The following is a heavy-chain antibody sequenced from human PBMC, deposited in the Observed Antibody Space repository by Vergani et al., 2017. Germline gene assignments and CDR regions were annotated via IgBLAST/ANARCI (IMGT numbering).Heavy chain of an antibody. D-gene: IGHD5-12*01. CDR2: IYSGGSST. V-gene: IGHV3-23*03. J-gene: IGHJ6*03. Sequence: EVQLVESGGGLVQPGGSLRLSCAASGFTFSSYEMNWVRQAPGKGLEWVSVIYSGGSSTYYADSVKGRFTISRDNSKNTLYLQMNSLRAEDTAVYYCAKEGTVDTAMVAGYSGYDSPYYYMDVWGKGTTVTVSS. CDR3: AKEGTVDTAMVAGYSGYDSPYYYMDV. CDR1: GFTFSSYE.